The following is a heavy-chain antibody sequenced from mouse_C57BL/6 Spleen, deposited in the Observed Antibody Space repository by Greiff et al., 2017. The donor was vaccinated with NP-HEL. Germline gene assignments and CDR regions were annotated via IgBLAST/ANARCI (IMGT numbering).Heavy chain of an antibody. Sequence: EVQLQQSGAELVKPGASVKLSCTASGFNIKDYYMHWVKQRTEQGLEWIGRIDPEDGETKYAPQFQGKATIPADTSSTTAYLQLSSLTSEDTAVYYCALYPPYDAMDYWGQGTSVTVSS. V-gene: IGHV14-2*01. D-gene: IGHD2-1*01. CDR2: IDPEDGET. J-gene: IGHJ4*01. CDR3: ALYPPYDAMDY. CDR1: GFNIKDYY.